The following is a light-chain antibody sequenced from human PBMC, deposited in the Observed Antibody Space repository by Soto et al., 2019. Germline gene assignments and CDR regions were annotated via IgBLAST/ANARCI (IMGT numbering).Light chain of an antibody. J-gene: IGLJ2*01. CDR1: SSDVGGYNY. CDR2: DVS. Sequence: QSALTQPASVSGSPGQSITMSCTGTSSDVGGYNYVSWYQQHPGKAPKLMIYDVSNRPSGVSNRFSGSRSGNTASLTISGLQAEDEADYYCSSYTSSSTVVFGGGTKLTAL. V-gene: IGLV2-14*01. CDR3: SSYTSSSTVV.